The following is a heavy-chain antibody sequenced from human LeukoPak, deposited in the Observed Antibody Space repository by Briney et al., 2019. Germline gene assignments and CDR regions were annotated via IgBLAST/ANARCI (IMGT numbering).Heavy chain of an antibody. CDR2: RSTNNGDT. CDR3: ARYSGGLGELWDPDY. V-gene: IGHV1-18*01. CDR1: VYTFTSYG. D-gene: IGHD3-16*01. Sequence: GSSVTVSYKPSVYTFTSYGLRWVRQAPAQGLEWMGWRSTNNGDTNYAQKLQGRVVMTTVTSTRTAYMELRSLRSDDAAVYYCARYSGGLGELWDPDYWGQGTLVTVSS. J-gene: IGHJ4*02.